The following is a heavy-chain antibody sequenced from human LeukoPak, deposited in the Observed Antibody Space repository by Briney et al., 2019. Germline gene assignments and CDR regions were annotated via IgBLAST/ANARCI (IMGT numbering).Heavy chain of an antibody. J-gene: IGHJ4*02. CDR3: ARPTGYSSSWYVVDY. V-gene: IGHV3-30-3*01. CDR2: ISYDGSNK. D-gene: IGHD6-13*01. CDR1: GFTFSSYA. Sequence: GGSLRLSCAASGFTFSSYAMHWVRQAPGKGLEWVAVISYDGSNKYYADSVKGRFTISRDNSKNTLYLQLNSLRAEDTAVYYCARPTGYSSSWYVVDYWGQGTLVTVSS.